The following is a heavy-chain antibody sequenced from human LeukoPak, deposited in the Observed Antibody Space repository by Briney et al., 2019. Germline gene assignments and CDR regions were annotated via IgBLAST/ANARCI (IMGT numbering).Heavy chain of an antibody. V-gene: IGHV4-59*01. D-gene: IGHD4-17*01. J-gene: IGHJ2*01. CDR2: IYYSGNT. CDR3: ARDTGDYVSYWYFDL. Sequence: SETLSLTCTVSGGSFSGYYWSWIRQSPGKGLEWIGHIYYSGNTNYNPSLKSRLTISLDTSKNQFSLKMSSVTAADTAVYYRARDTGDYVSYWYFDLWGRGTLVTVSS. CDR1: GGSFSGYY.